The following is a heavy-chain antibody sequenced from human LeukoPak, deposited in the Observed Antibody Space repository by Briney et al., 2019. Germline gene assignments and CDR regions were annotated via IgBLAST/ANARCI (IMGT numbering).Heavy chain of an antibody. CDR1: GFTFSSYG. Sequence: GGSLRLSCAASGFTFSSYGMHWARQAPGKGLEWVAVISYDGSNKYYADSVKGRFTISRDNSKNTLYLQMNSLRAEDTAVYYCAKLIPVAGTSPDAFDIWGQGTMVTVSS. CDR3: AKLIPVAGTSPDAFDI. V-gene: IGHV3-30*18. D-gene: IGHD6-19*01. CDR2: ISYDGSNK. J-gene: IGHJ3*02.